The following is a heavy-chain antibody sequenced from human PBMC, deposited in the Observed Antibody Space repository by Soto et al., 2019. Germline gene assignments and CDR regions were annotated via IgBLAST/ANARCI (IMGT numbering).Heavy chain of an antibody. V-gene: IGHV3-23*01. CDR3: AAPRDEYGSGVSWFTYGMDI. Sequence: VGSLRLSCLASGFTFSDFAMTWVRHVPGRGLEWVASLDGAGGSTYYAESVRGRFSISRDNSQNTLFLQMKRLTVDDTAIYYCAAPRDEYGSGVSWFTYGMDIWGQGTTVTVSS. J-gene: IGHJ6*02. D-gene: IGHD3-10*01. CDR1: GFTFSDFA. CDR2: LDGAGGST.